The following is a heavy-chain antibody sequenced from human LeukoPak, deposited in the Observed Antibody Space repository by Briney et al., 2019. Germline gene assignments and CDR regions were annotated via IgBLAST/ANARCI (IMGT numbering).Heavy chain of an antibody. D-gene: IGHD3-16*01. CDR2: ISYDGSDK. CDR1: GFTFSSYA. J-gene: IGHJ4*02. CDR3: APSSGGSYPYFDY. Sequence: GRSLRLSCAASGFTFSSYAMHWVRQAPGKGLEWVALISYDGSDKYYADSVKGRFTISRDDSKNTLYLQMNSLRTEDTAVYYCAPSSGGSYPYFDYWGQGTLVTVSS. V-gene: IGHV3-30-3*01.